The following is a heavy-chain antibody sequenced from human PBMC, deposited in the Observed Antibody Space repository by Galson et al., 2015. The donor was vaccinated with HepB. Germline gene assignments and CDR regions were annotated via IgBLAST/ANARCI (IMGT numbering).Heavy chain of an antibody. CDR1: GFPVRNHY. CDR2: IHSAGST. V-gene: IGHV3-53*01. J-gene: IGHJ3*02. Sequence: SLRLSCAISGFPVRNHYMSWVRQAPGTGLEWVSIIHSAGSTYSADSVKGQFTISRDYSKNTVLLQMNSLRAEDTAMYYCAREDDAFDIWGQGTMVTVSS. CDR3: AREDDAFDI.